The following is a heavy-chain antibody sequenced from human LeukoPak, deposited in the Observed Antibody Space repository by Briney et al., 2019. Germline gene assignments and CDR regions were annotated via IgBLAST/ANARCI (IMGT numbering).Heavy chain of an antibody. CDR3: ARANYGAVDYFDY. Sequence: GSLRLSCAASGFTVSSNYMSWVRQAPGMGLEWVSVIYSGGSTYYADSVKGRFTISRDNSKNTLYLQMNSLRAEDTAVYYCARANYGAVDYFDYWGQGTLVTVSS. V-gene: IGHV3-66*02. J-gene: IGHJ4*02. CDR1: GFTVSSNY. CDR2: IYSGGST. D-gene: IGHD4-17*01.